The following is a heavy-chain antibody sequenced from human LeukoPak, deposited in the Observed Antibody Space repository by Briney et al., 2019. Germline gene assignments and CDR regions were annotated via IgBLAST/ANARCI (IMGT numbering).Heavy chain of an antibody. CDR3: ARDRRPTVGPDY. J-gene: IGHJ4*02. Sequence: GGSLRLSCAASGFTSSDYYMSWIRHAPGKGLEWVSYISSSGSTIYYADSVKGRFTISRDNAKNSLYLQMNSLRAEDTAVYYCARDRRPTVGPDYWGQGTLVTVSS. D-gene: IGHD4-23*01. V-gene: IGHV3-11*01. CDR1: GFTSSDYY. CDR2: ISSSGSTI.